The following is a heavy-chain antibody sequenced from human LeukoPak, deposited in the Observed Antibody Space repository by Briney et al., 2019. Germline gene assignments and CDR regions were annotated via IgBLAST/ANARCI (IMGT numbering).Heavy chain of an antibody. Sequence: GGSLRLSCAASAFSFSTYGMHWVRQAPGKGLEWVAFIRYDGSRKYYADSVKGRFTISKDNSKNTLYLQLNSLRAEDTAVYYCVRAWGTGWFGPWGQGTLVTVSS. CDR3: VRAWGTGWFGP. CDR1: AFSFSTYG. CDR2: IRYDGSRK. J-gene: IGHJ5*02. V-gene: IGHV3-30*02. D-gene: IGHD3-16*01.